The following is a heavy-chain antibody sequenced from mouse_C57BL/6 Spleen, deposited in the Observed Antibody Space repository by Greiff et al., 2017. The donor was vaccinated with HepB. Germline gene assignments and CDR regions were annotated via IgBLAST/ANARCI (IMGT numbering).Heavy chain of an antibody. V-gene: IGHV1-82*01. CDR2: IYPGDGDT. D-gene: IGHD1-1*01. CDR3: ADYYGSSPFAY. CDR1: GYAFSSSW. Sequence: VQLQQSGPELVKPGASVKISCKASGYAFSSSWMNWVKQRPGKGLEWIGRIYPGDGDTNYNGKFKGKVTLTADKSSSTAYMQLSSLTSEDSAVYFCADYYGSSPFAYWGQGTLVTVSA. J-gene: IGHJ3*01.